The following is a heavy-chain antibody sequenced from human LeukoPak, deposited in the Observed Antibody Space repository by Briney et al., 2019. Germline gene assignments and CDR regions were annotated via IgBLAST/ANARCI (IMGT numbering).Heavy chain of an antibody. CDR1: GGSISRYY. J-gene: IGHJ4*02. D-gene: IGHD4-17*01. CDR2: IYSSRST. Sequence: AETLSPTCTVSGGSISRYYGSWIRQPAGKGLEWSGHIYSSRSTKYNTSLKRRVNISVDTSKNQFSLKLTSVTAADTAVYYCARLNYGDYVLAYWGQGTLVTVSS. CDR3: ARLNYGDYVLAY. V-gene: IGHV4-4*07.